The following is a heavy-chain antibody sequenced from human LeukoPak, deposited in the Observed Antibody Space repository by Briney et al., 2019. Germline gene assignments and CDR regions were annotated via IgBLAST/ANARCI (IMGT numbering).Heavy chain of an antibody. J-gene: IGHJ4*02. D-gene: IGHD2/OR15-2a*01. CDR1: GFTFSSYW. Sequence: GGSLRLSCAASGFTFSSYWMHWVRQAPGKGLVWVSAISGSGGSTYYADSVKGRFTISRDNSKNTLYLQMNSLRAEDTAVYYCAKAHFLYYFDYWGQGTLVTVSS. V-gene: IGHV3-23*01. CDR2: ISGSGGST. CDR3: AKAHFLYYFDY.